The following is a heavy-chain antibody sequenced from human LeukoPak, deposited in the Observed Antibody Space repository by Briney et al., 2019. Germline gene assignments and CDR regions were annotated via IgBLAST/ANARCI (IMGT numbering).Heavy chain of an antibody. CDR3: ARKARVTIFGVVILPHPGFDY. CDR2: INHSGST. V-gene: IGHV4-34*01. J-gene: IGHJ4*02. Sequence: MPSETLSLTCAVYGGSFSGYYWSWIRQPPGKGLEWIGEINHSGSTNYNPSLKSRVTISVDTSKNQFSLKLSSVTAADTAVYYCARKARVTIFGVVILPHPGFDYWGQGTLVTVSS. D-gene: IGHD3-3*01. CDR1: GGSFSGYY.